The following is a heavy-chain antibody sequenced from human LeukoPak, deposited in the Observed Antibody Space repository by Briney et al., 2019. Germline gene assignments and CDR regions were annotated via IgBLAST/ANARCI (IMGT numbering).Heavy chain of an antibody. CDR2: IYSGDST. D-gene: IGHD2-2*01. CDR1: GLIVSRNY. J-gene: IGHJ6*03. Sequence: GGSLGLSCAASGLIVSRNYMSWVRQAPGKGLEWVSVIYSGDSTYYADSVKGRFTISRDNSKNTLYLQMNSLRAEDTAVYYCARDLGVGFCSSTGCNNLNMDVWGKGTTVTVSS. CDR3: ARDLGVGFCSSTGCNNLNMDV. V-gene: IGHV3-53*01.